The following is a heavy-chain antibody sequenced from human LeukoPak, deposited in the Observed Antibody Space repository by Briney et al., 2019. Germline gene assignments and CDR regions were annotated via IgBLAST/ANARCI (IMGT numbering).Heavy chain of an antibody. CDR2: ISGSGGST. CDR1: GFTFSSYA. D-gene: IGHD2-15*01. V-gene: IGHV3-23*01. J-gene: IGHJ4*02. CDR3: AKALPIYYFDY. Sequence: GGSLRLSCAASGFTFSSYAMSWVRQPPGKGREWFSAISGSGGSTYYADSVKGRFTISRDNYKNTLYLQMNSLRAEDTAVYYCAKALPIYYFDYRGQGTLVTVSS.